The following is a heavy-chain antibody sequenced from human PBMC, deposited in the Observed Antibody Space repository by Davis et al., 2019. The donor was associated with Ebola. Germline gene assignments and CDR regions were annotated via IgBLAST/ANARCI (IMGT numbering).Heavy chain of an antibody. CDR1: GYTFTSYG. J-gene: IGHJ6*02. V-gene: IGHV1-18*04. CDR2: INPHNGNT. Sequence: AASVKVSCKASGYTFTSYGITWVRQAPGQGLEWMGWINPHNGNTNYAQNVQGRVTLTTDTSTSTAYMELSSLRSDDTAVYYCARPIALGYCRGGSCYGLDVWGQGTTVTVSS. CDR3: ARPIALGYCRGGSCYGLDV. D-gene: IGHD2-15*01.